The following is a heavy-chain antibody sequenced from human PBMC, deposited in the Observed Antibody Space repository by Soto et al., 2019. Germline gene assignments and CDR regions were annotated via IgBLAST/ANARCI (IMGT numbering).Heavy chain of an antibody. D-gene: IGHD3-16*01. CDR3: ATNYAPGSAPFDY. J-gene: IGHJ4*02. Sequence: QVQLVQSGAEVKKPGSSVKVSCTASGGTFNFYSISWVLHAPGQGLELLGRVIPMVGMSEYAQKFQGRVTITADKSTSTADMHLISLRSEDMAVYYCATNYAPGSAPFDYGGQGTPGTVSS. CDR1: GGTFNFYS. V-gene: IGHV1-69*02. CDR2: VIPMVGMS.